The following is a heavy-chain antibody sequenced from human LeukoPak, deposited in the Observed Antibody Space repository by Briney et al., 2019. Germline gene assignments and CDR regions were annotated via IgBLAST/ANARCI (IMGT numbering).Heavy chain of an antibody. D-gene: IGHD6-13*01. CDR1: GGTFSSYA. V-gene: IGHV1-69*04. CDR3: ARDEGIAAAGMGYYFDY. Sequence: SVKVSCKASGGTFSSYAISWVRQAPGQGLEWMGRVIPILGIANYAQKFQGRVTITADKSTSTAYMELSSLRSEDTAVYYCARDEGIAAAGMGYYFDYWGQGTLVTVSS. CDR2: VIPILGIA. J-gene: IGHJ4*02.